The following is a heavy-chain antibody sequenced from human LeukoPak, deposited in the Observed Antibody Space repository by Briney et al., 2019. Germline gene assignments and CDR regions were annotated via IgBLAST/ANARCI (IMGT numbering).Heavy chain of an antibody. CDR3: ARDRVGQRRPED. J-gene: IGHJ4*02. CDR2: INPNSGGT. D-gene: IGHD6-25*01. V-gene: IGHV1-2*02. CDR1: GYTFTGNY. Sequence: GASVKVSCKASGYTFTGNYIHWVRQAPGQGLEWMGWINPNSGGTNYAQKFQGRVTMTRDTSISTAYMELSSLRSDDTAVFHCARDRVGQRRPEDWGQGTLVTVSS.